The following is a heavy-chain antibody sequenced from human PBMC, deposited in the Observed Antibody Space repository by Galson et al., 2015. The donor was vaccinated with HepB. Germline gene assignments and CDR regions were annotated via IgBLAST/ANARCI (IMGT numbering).Heavy chain of an antibody. CDR1: GFTSTTYA. J-gene: IGHJ4*02. Sequence: SLRLSCAASGFTSTTYAMGWVRQAPGKGLEWVSSISGSAATTYHADPVKGRFTISRDNFKDTLYLQMNSLRVEDTAVYYCAKELEPSFYNGRRGNYYDYWGQGVLVTVSS. CDR2: ISGSAATT. V-gene: IGHV3-23*01. D-gene: IGHD3-10*01. CDR3: AKELEPSFYNGRRGNYYDY.